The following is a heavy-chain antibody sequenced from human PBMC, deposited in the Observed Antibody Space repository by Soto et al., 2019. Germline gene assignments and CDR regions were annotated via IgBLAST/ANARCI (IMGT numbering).Heavy chain of an antibody. Sequence: GGSLRLSCAASGFIFSSYSMNWVRQAPGKGQEWVSYSSSSSSTIYYADSVRGRFTISRDNAKNSLYLQMNSLRAEDTAVYYCARGEVVEARRGFASWGQGTLVTVSS. CDR2: SSSSSSTI. V-gene: IGHV3-48*01. CDR1: GFIFSSYS. D-gene: IGHD6-6*01. CDR3: ARGEVVEARRGFAS. J-gene: IGHJ4*02.